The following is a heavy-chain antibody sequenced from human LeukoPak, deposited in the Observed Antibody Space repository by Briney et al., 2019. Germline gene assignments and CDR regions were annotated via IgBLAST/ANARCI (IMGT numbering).Heavy chain of an antibody. CDR1: GGSISSYY. V-gene: IGHV4-59*01. J-gene: IGHJ6*02. Sequence: PSETLSLTCTVSGGSISSYYWSWIRQPPGEGLEWIGYIYYSGSTNYNPSLKSRVTISVDTSKNQFSLKLSSVTAADTAVYYCVAYSSSSPLYYYGMDVWGQGTTVTVSS. CDR3: VAYSSSSPLYYYGMDV. CDR2: IYYSGST. D-gene: IGHD6-6*01.